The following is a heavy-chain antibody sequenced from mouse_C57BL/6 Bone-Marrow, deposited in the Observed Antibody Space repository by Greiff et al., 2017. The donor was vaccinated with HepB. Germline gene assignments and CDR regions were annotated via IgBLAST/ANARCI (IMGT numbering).Heavy chain of an antibody. J-gene: IGHJ4*01. CDR3: AKTTLVAWDARVY. V-gene: IGHV1-42*01. CDR2: INPSTGGT. D-gene: IGHD1-1*01. Sequence: EVQLQQSGPELVKPGASVKISCKASGYSFTGYYMNWVKQSPEKSLEWIGEINPSTGGTTYNQKFKAKATLTVDNSSSTAYMQLKSLISEDSAVYYCAKTTLVAWDARVYGAQGTSVTVSS. CDR1: GYSFTGYY.